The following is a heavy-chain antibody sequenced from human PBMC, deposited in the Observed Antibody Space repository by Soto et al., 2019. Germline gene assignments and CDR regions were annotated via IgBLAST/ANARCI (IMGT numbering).Heavy chain of an antibody. CDR3: ARSLLGDHYDSDGLDS. Sequence: QVQLVQSGTEVKKPGYSVTVSCKASGGPYSKYSISWVRQAPGQGLEWMGRIIPIFDITNYAQKFQGRVTITADKSTSTVYMDLSSLRSEDTAVYYCARSLLGDHYDSDGLDSWGQGTLVSVSS. CDR2: IIPIFDIT. J-gene: IGHJ4*02. CDR1: GGPYSKYS. V-gene: IGHV1-69*02. D-gene: IGHD3-22*01.